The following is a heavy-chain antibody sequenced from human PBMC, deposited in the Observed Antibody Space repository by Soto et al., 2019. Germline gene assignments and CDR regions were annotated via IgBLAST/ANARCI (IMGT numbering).Heavy chain of an antibody. CDR1: GGSFSGYY. CDR2: INHSGST. Sequence: SETLSLTCAVYGGSFSGYYWSWIRQPPGKGLEWIGEINHSGSTNYNPSLKSRVTISVDTSKNQFSLKLSSVTAADTAVYYCARGVQLWCQSAYYFDYWGQGTLVTVSS. D-gene: IGHD5-18*01. J-gene: IGHJ4*02. V-gene: IGHV4-34*01. CDR3: ARGVQLWCQSAYYFDY.